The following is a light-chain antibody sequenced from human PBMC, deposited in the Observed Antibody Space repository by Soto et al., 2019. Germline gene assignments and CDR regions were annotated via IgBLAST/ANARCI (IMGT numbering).Light chain of an antibody. CDR3: QQYGSSPRT. CDR1: QSVSSNY. CDR2: AAS. Sequence: VVMTQSPDTLSVSPGETATLSCRASQSVSSNYLAWYQHKPGQAPRLLIYAASSRATGVPDRFSGSGSGTDFTLTISRLESEDFAVYYCQQYGSSPRTFGQGTKVDIK. J-gene: IGKJ1*01. V-gene: IGKV3-20*01.